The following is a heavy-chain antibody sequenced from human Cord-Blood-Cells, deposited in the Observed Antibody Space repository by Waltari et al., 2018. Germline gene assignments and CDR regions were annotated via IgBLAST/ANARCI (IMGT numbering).Heavy chain of an antibody. V-gene: IGHV1-24*01. CDR1: GYTLTELS. Sequence: QVQLVQSGAEVKKPGASVKVSCKVSGYTLTELSMHWVRQAPGKGLEWMGGFDPEDGETSDAQKFQGRVTMTEDTSTDTAYMELSSLRSEDTAVYYCATRITIFGVVIDAFDIWGQGTMVTVSS. CDR2: FDPEDGET. CDR3: ATRITIFGVVIDAFDI. D-gene: IGHD3-3*01. J-gene: IGHJ3*02.